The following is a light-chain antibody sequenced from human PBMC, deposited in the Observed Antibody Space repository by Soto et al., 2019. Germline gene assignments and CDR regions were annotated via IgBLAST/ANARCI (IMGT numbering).Light chain of an antibody. CDR1: SSDVGGYNY. V-gene: IGLV2-8*01. Sequence: QSVLTQPPSASGSPGQSVTISCTGTSSDVGGYNYVSWYQQHPGKAPKLMIYEVSKRPSGVPDRFSGSKSGNTASLTVSGLQDEDEGDYYCSSYAGSNNYVFGTGTKVTVL. CDR2: EVS. CDR3: SSYAGSNNYV. J-gene: IGLJ1*01.